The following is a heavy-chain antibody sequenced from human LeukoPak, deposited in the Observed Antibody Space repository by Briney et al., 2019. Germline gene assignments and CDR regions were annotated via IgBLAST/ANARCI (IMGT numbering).Heavy chain of an antibody. V-gene: IGHV3-23*01. Sequence: PGGSLRLSCAASGFTFSSYAMSWVRQAPGKGLEWVSAISGSGGSTYYADSVKGRFTTSRDNSKNTLYLQMNSLRAEDTAVYYCNGLRLGELSLNDYWGQGTLVTVSS. CDR2: ISGSGGST. J-gene: IGHJ4*02. D-gene: IGHD3-16*02. CDR3: NGLRLGELSLNDY. CDR1: GFTFSSYA.